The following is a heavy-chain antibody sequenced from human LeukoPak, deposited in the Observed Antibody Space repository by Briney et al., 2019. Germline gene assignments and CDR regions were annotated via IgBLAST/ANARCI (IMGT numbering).Heavy chain of an antibody. Sequence: GASVKVSCKASGYTFTDYAMNWVRQAPGQGLEWMGWISAYNGNTNYAQKLQGRVTMTTDTSTSTAYMELRSLRSDDTAVYYCARRGMVRGVTEDYWGQGTLVTVSS. V-gene: IGHV1-18*01. D-gene: IGHD3-10*01. CDR1: GYTFTDYA. J-gene: IGHJ4*02. CDR3: ARRGMVRGVTEDY. CDR2: ISAYNGNT.